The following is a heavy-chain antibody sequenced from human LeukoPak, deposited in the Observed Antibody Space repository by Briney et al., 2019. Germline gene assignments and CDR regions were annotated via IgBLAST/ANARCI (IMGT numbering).Heavy chain of an antibody. J-gene: IGHJ4*02. CDR3: ASRLLTIFGVVIMGGFDY. V-gene: IGHV1-2*02. CDR2: INPNSGGT. Sequence: ASVKVSCKASGYTFRSHGISWVRQAPGQGLEWMGWINPNSGGTNYAQKFQGRVTMTRDTSISTAYMELSRLRSDDTAVYYCASRLLTIFGVVIMGGFDYWGQGTLVTVSS. CDR1: GYTFRSHG. D-gene: IGHD3-3*01.